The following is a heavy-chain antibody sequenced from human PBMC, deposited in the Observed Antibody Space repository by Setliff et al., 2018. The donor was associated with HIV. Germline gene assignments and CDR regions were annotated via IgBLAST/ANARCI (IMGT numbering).Heavy chain of an antibody. Sequence: PSETLSLTCAVSGGSVSSTNWWNWVRQPPGKGLEWIGEINHSGSTNYNPSLKSRVTISVDTSKNQFSLKLSSVTAADTAVYYCNIYYYYYMDVWGKGTTVTVSS. CDR1: GGSVSSTNW. CDR2: INHSGST. V-gene: IGHV4-4*02. J-gene: IGHJ6*03. CDR3: NIYYYYYMDV.